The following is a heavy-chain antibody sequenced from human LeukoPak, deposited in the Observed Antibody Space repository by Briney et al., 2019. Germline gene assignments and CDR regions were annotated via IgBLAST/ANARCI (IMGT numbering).Heavy chain of an antibody. V-gene: IGHV4-34*01. J-gene: IGHJ4*02. CDR2: INHSGST. Sequence: SETLSLTCAVYGGSFSGYYWSWIRQPPGKGLEWIGEINHSGSTNYNPSLKSRVTISVDTSKNQFSLKLSSVTAADTAVYYCARGDVEMATIRYWGQGTLVTVSS. CDR3: ARGDVEMATIRY. D-gene: IGHD5-24*01. CDR1: GGSFSGYY.